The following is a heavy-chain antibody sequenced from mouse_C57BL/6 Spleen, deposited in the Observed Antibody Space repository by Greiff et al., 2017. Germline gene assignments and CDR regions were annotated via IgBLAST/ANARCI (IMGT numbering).Heavy chain of an antibody. CDR3: ARGGYSMYFDY. CDR1: GYTFTSYW. D-gene: IGHD2-5*01. CDR2: IDPSDSYT. V-gene: IGHV1-50*01. Sequence: QVQLQQPGAELVKPGASVKLSCKASGYTFTSYWMQWVKQRPGQGLEWIGEIDPSDSYTNYNQKFKGKATLTVDTSSSPAYMQLSSLTSEDSAVYYCARGGYSMYFDYWGQGTTLTVSS. J-gene: IGHJ2*01.